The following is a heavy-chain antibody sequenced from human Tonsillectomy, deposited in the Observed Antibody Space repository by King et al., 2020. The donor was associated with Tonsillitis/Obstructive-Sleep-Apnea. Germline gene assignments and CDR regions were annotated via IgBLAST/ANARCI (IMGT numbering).Heavy chain of an antibody. V-gene: IGHV2-70*11. Sequence: VTLKESGPALVKPTQTLTLTCTFSGFSLSTSGMCVSWIRQPPGKALEWLARIDWDDNKYYNTSLKTRLTISKDTSKNQVVLTMTNMDPVDTATYYCAAGIAAGGTEYFQHWGQGTLVTVSS. J-gene: IGHJ1*01. D-gene: IGHD6-13*01. CDR3: AAGIAAGGTEYFQH. CDR2: IDWDDNK. CDR1: GFSLSTSGMC.